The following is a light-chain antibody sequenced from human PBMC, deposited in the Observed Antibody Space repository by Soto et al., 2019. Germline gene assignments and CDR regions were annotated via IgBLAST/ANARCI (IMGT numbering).Light chain of an antibody. CDR3: PQYNNWPTWT. V-gene: IGKV3-15*01. CDR2: GAS. J-gene: IGKJ1*01. CDR1: QSVSSN. Sequence: EIVMTQSPATLSVSPGERATLSCRASQSVSSNLAWYQQIPGQAPRLLIYGASTRATGIPARFSGSGSGTEFTLTISSLQSEDFASYYCPQYNNWPTWTFGQGTKVEIK.